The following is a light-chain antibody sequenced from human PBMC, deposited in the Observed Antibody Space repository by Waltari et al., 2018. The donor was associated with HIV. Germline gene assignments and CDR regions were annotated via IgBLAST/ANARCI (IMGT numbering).Light chain of an antibody. Sequence: DIQLTQSPSFLSASVGDGVTVTCRAGQGISTYLAWYQQKPGKAPKLLIYAASTLQTGVPSRFSGSGSGTEFTLTISSLQPEDVATYYCQQVNMPFTFGPGTKVDIK. J-gene: IGKJ3*01. CDR3: QQVNMPFT. CDR2: AAS. CDR1: QGISTY. V-gene: IGKV1-9*01.